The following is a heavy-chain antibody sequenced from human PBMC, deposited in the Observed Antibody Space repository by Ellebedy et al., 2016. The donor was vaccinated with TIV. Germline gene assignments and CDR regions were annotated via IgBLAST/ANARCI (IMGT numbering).Heavy chain of an antibody. CDR2: INNDGTAT. V-gene: IGHV3-74*01. CDR3: ARGDFYYGMDV. D-gene: IGHD1-26*01. J-gene: IGHJ6*02. CDR1: GFSFSWHW. Sequence: GESLKISXAASGFSFSWHWMHWVRQAPGKGLVWVSRINNDGTATTYADSVKGRFTISRDNSKNTVYLQMNSLKVEDTAVYFCARGDFYYGMDVWGLGTTVSVSS.